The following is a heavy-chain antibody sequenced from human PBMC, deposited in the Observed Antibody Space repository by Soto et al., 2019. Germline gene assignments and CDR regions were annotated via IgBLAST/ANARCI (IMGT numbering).Heavy chain of an antibody. Sequence: QVQLVESGGGVVQPGRSLRLSCAASGFTFSSYSMHWVRPAPGKGLEWVAVMSADGSNKYYADSGKGRFTIARDNSKNTGDLQKNSLGVENTAVYYCARAVWHCSRNSCYFDGMDVWGQGTTVTVS. V-gene: IGHV3-30-3*01. D-gene: IGHD2-2*01. CDR1: GFTFSSYS. CDR3: ARAVWHCSRNSCYFDGMDV. J-gene: IGHJ6*02. CDR2: MSADGSNK.